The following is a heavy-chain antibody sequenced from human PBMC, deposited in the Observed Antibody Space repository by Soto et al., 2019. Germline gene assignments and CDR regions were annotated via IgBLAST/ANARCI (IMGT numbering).Heavy chain of an antibody. CDR1: GFTFSSYA. J-gene: IGHJ6*03. V-gene: IGHV3-64*01. CDR2: ISSNGGST. Sequence: PGGSLRLSCAASGFTFSSYAMHWVRQAPGKGLEYVSAISSNGGSTYYANSVKGRFTISRDNSKNTLYLQMGSLRAEDMAVYYCARENGGDYYYYYMDVWGKGTTVTVSS. CDR3: ARENGGDYYYYYMDV. D-gene: IGHD2-8*01.